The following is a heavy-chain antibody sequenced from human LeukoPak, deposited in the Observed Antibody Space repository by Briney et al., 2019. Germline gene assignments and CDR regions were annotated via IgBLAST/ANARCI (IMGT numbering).Heavy chain of an antibody. CDR2: IFYSGST. V-gene: IGHV4-34*12. CDR3: AKSNGYGLIDI. Sequence: PSETLSLTCAVYGGSFSGYYWSWIRQPPGKALEWIGNIFYSGSTYYSPSLKSRVTISLDTPRNQFSLKLNSVTAADTAVYYCAKSNGYGLIDIWGQGTMVTVSS. CDR1: GGSFSGYY. J-gene: IGHJ3*02. D-gene: IGHD3-10*01.